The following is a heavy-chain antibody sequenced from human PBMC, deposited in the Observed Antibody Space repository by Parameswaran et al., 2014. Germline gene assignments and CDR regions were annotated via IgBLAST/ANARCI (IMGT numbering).Heavy chain of an antibody. V-gene: IGHV3-53*01. CDR3: ARPSFGALGY. J-gene: IGHJ4*02. Sequence: RWIRQPPGKGLEWVSVIYSGGSTYYADSVKGRFTISRDNSKNTLYLQMNSLRAEDTAVYYCARPSFGALGYWGQGTLVTVSS. D-gene: IGHD3-16*01. CDR2: IYSGGST.